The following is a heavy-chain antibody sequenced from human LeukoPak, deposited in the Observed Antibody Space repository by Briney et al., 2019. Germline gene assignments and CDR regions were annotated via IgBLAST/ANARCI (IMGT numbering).Heavy chain of an antibody. CDR2: LYYSRNT. CDR3: VRDLWGAGGTQY. CDR1: GGSIGDYY. J-gene: IGHJ4*02. Sequence: SETLSLTCTVSGGSIGDYYWSWIREPPGKGLEWIGYLYYSRNTNYSPSLKSRVTISADTSKNQVYLKLRSVTAADTAVYCVRDLWGAGGTQYWGQGTQVIVSS. D-gene: IGHD6-13*01. V-gene: IGHV4-59*01.